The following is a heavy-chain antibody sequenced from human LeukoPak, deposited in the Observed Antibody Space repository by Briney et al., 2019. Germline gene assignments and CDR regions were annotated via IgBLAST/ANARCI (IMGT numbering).Heavy chain of an antibody. Sequence: GGSLRLSCAASGFTFSSHWMSWVRQAPGKGLEWVANIKQDGSEKYYVDSVKGRFTISRDNAKSSLYLQMNSLRAEDTAVYYCAASLGYCSSTSCWSDAFDIWGQGTMVTVSS. V-gene: IGHV3-7*03. CDR1: GFTFSSHW. J-gene: IGHJ3*02. CDR3: AASLGYCSSTSCWSDAFDI. CDR2: IKQDGSEK. D-gene: IGHD2-2*01.